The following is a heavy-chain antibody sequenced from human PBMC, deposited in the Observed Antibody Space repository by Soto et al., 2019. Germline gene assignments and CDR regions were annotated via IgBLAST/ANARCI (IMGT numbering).Heavy chain of an antibody. CDR2: ISGSGGST. Sequence: PGGSLRLSCAASGFTFSSYAMSWVRQAPGKGLEWVSAISGSGGSTYYADSVKGRFTISRDNSKNTLYLQMNSLRAEDTAVYYCAKVPAAIVLDYYYYGMDVWGQGTTVTVSS. CDR1: GFTFSSYA. V-gene: IGHV3-23*01. D-gene: IGHD2-2*01. CDR3: AKVPAAIVLDYYYYGMDV. J-gene: IGHJ6*02.